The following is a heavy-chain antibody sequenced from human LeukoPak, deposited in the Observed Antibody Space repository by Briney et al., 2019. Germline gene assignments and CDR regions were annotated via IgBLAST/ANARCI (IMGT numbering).Heavy chain of an antibody. CDR1: GVSISAYY. J-gene: IGHJ6*02. Sequence: SETLSLTCSVSGVSISAYYWSWIRQPAGKGLEWIGRIYPGESIYASENTNYNPSLKSRVSMSGDTSKNQFSLKLSSVTAADTAVYYCARVGVYCSSTSCYTSDYYYGMDVWGQGTTVTVSS. D-gene: IGHD2-2*02. V-gene: IGHV4-4*07. CDR2: IYPGESIYASENT. CDR3: ARVGVYCSSTSCYTSDYYYGMDV.